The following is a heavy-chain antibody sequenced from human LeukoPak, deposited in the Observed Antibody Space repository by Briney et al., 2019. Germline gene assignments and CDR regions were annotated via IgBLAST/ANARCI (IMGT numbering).Heavy chain of an antibody. V-gene: IGHV4-59*12. J-gene: IGHJ4*02. Sequence: SETLSLTCTVSGGSISSYYWSWIRQPPGKGLEWIGYIYYSGSTNYNPSLKSRVTMSVDTSKNQFSLKLSSVTAADTAVYYCARDRRGEFGAGPYDYWGQGTLVTVSS. CDR2: IYYSGST. D-gene: IGHD3-3*01. CDR1: GGSISSYY. CDR3: ARDRRGEFGAGPYDY.